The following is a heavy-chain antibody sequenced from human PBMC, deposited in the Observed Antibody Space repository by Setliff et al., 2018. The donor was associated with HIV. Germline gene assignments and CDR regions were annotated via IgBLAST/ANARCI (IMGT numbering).Heavy chain of an antibody. J-gene: IGHJ1*01. Sequence: GGSLRLSCAASGFTFGDYYMSWIRQAPGKGLEWIADINGYGQIRYYAAFLEGRFTISRDNANRSLSLQMNTRSAEDTAVYYCARGRHYDSSGYYRGYFQNWGQGTLVTVSS. CDR1: GFTFGDYY. CDR2: INGYGQIR. D-gene: IGHD3-22*01. V-gene: IGHV3-11*04. CDR3: ARGRHYDSSGYYRGYFQN.